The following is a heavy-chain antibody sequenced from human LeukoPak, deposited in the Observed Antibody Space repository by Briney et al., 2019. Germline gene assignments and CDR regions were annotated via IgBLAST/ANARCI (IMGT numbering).Heavy chain of an antibody. V-gene: IGHV4/OR15-8*02. Sequence: SETLSLTCLVSGDFIKFGYWWSWVRQAPGQGLEWIGEIHHDGNTNYNPSLKSRVTISVDTSKNQFSLRVTSVSAADTAIYYCGRNAAYCLDYWGQGSLVTVSS. CDR2: IHHDGNT. CDR1: GDFIKFGYW. D-gene: IGHD1-26*01. J-gene: IGHJ4*02. CDR3: GRNAAYCLDY.